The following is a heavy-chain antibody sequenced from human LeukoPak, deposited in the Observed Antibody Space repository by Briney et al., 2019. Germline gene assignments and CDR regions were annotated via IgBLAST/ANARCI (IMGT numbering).Heavy chain of an antibody. J-gene: IGHJ2*01. CDR2: INPNSGGT. Sequence: ASVKVSCKASGYTFTSYGISWVRQAPGQGLEWMGWINPNSGGTNYAQKFQDRVTMTRDTSISTAYMELSRLRSDDTAVYYCARDVPPSSSWYSGYFDLWGRGTLVTVSS. D-gene: IGHD6-13*01. CDR3: ARDVPPSSSWYSGYFDL. V-gene: IGHV1-2*02. CDR1: GYTFTSYG.